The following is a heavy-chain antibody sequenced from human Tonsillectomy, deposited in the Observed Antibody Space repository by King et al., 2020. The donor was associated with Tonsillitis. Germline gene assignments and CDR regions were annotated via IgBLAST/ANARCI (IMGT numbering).Heavy chain of an antibody. CDR1: GGSISSDSYY. V-gene: IGHV4-31*03. Sequence: HVQLQESGPGLVKPSQTLSFTCNVSGGSISSDSYYWSWIRQHPGKGLEWIGYIHYTESTYYSPSLKSRMTISVDTSKNQFSLNLSSVTAADTAVYYCASATCSSTTCYRPEYFQDWGQGALVTVSS. CDR2: IHYTEST. D-gene: IGHD2-2*01. CDR3: ASATCSSTTCYRPEYFQD. J-gene: IGHJ1*01.